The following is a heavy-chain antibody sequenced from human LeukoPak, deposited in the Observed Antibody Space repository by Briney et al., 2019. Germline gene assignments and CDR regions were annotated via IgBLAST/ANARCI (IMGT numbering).Heavy chain of an antibody. Sequence: VASVKVSCKASGGTFSSYAISWVRQAPGQGLEWMGGIIPIFGTANYAQKFQGRVTITTDESTGTAYMELSSLRSEDTAVNYCARVGTASHYYYMDVWGKGTTVTVSS. CDR2: IIPIFGTA. J-gene: IGHJ6*03. CDR1: GGTFSSYA. CDR3: ARVGTASHYYYMDV. V-gene: IGHV1-69*05. D-gene: IGHD2-21*02.